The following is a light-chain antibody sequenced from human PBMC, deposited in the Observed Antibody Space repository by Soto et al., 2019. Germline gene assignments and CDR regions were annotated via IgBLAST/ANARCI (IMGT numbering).Light chain of an antibody. V-gene: IGLV1-40*01. CDR2: GNS. Sequence: QSALTQPPSVSGAPGQRVTISCTGSSSSIGAGYDVHWYQQLPGTAPKLLIYGNSNRPSGVPDRFSGSKSGTSASLAITGLQAEDEADYYCQSYDSSLSGWVFGTGTKVTVL. CDR3: QSYDSSLSGWV. CDR1: SSSIGAGYD. J-gene: IGLJ1*01.